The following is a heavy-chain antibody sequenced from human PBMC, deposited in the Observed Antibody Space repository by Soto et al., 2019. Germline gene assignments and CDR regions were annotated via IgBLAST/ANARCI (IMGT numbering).Heavy chain of an antibody. CDR1: GFTFSSYA. D-gene: IGHD3-22*01. CDR2: ISGRGGST. J-gene: IGHJ4*02. V-gene: IGHV3-23*01. Sequence: GGSLRLSCAASGFTFSSYAMSWVRQAPGKGLEWVSAISGRGGSTYYADSVKGRFTISRDNSKNTLYLQMNSLRAEDTAVYYCAKLDSSGYYLYYFDYWGQGTLVTVSS. CDR3: AKLDSSGYYLYYFDY.